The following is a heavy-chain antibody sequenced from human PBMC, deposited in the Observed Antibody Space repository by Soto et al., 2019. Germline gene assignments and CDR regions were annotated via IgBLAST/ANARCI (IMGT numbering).Heavy chain of an antibody. D-gene: IGHD3-22*01. V-gene: IGHV3-23*01. CDR3: AKGYDSSGYYYWGYYFDY. CDR1: GFTFSSYA. CDR2: ISGSGGST. Sequence: EVQLLESGGGLVQPGGSLRLSCEASGFTFSSYAMSWVGQAPGKGLEWVSAISGSGGSTYYADSVKGRFTISRDNSKNTLYLQMNSLRAEDTAVYYCAKGYDSSGYYYWGYYFDYWGQGTLVTVSS. J-gene: IGHJ4*02.